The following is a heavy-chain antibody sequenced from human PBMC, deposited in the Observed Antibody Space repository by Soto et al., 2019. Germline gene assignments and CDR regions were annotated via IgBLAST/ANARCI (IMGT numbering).Heavy chain of an antibody. CDR3: AKVHYDFWSGYYDS. J-gene: IGHJ4*02. Sequence: GGSLRLSCAASGFTFSSYAMSWVRQAPGKGLEWVSAISGSGGSTYYADSVKGRFTISRDNSKNTLYLQMNSLRAEDTAVYYCAKVHYDFWSGYYDSWGQGTLVTVSS. V-gene: IGHV3-23*01. CDR2: ISGSGGST. D-gene: IGHD3-3*01. CDR1: GFTFSSYA.